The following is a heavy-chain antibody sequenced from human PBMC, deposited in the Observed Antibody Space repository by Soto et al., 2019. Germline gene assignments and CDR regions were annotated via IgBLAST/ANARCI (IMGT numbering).Heavy chain of an antibody. CDR1: GYSFTSYW. V-gene: IGHV5-51*01. Sequence: PGESLKISCKGSGYSFTSYWIGWVRQMPGKGLEWMGIIYPGDSDTRYSPSFQGQVTISADKSISTAYLQWSSLKASDTAMYYCARPGPDYDSSGYYLLYWGQGTLVTVSS. D-gene: IGHD3-22*01. CDR3: ARPGPDYDSSGYYLLY. J-gene: IGHJ4*02. CDR2: IYPGDSDT.